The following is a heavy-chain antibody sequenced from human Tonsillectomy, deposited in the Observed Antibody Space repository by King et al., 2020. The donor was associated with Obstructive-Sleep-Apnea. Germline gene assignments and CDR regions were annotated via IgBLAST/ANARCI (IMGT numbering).Heavy chain of an antibody. V-gene: IGHV4-39*07. Sequence: QLQESGPGLVKPSETLSLTCTVSGGSISSSSYYWGWIRQPPGKGLEWIGSIYYIGSTYYNPSLKSRVTISVDTSKNQFSLTLSSVTAADTAVYYCAGTDSSGYYIDYWGQGTLVTVSS. CDR1: GGSISSSSYY. CDR2: IYYIGST. CDR3: AGTDSSGYYIDY. D-gene: IGHD3-22*01. J-gene: IGHJ4*02.